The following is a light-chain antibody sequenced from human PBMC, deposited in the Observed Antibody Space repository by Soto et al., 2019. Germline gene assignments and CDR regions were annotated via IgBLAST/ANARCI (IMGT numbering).Light chain of an antibody. V-gene: IGKV3-15*01. Sequence: EIVMTQSPETLSVSPGERATLSCRASQSVSSNLAWYQHNPGQAPRLLINGASTRAIGIPARFSGSGSGTEFTLTISSLQSEDSAVYYCQQYNSRPRTFGQGTKVDIK. CDR3: QQYNSRPRT. J-gene: IGKJ1*01. CDR2: GAS. CDR1: QSVSSN.